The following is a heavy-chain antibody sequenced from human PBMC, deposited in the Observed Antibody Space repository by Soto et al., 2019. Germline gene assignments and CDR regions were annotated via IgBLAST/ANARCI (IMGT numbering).Heavy chain of an antibody. J-gene: IGHJ6*02. CDR2: ISYDGSNK. D-gene: IGHD3-3*01. CDR1: GFTFSSYG. Sequence: GGSLRLSCAASGFTFSSYGMHWVRQAPGKGLEWVAVISYDGSNKYYADSVKGRFTISRDNSKDTLYLQMNSLRAEDTAVYYCAKDVLRFLEWLAFYGMDVWGQGTTVTVSS. V-gene: IGHV3-30*18. CDR3: AKDVLRFLEWLAFYGMDV.